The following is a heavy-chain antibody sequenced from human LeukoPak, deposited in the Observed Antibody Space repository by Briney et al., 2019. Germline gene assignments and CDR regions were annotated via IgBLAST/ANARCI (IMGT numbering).Heavy chain of an antibody. CDR3: ARGRSGFGY. CDR1: GGSFSGYY. Sequence: SETLSLTCAVYGGSFSGYYWSWIRQPPGKGLEWIGEINHSGSTNYNPSLKSRVAISVDTSKNQFSLKLSSVTAADTAVYYCARGRSGFGYWGQGTLVTVSS. V-gene: IGHV4-34*01. J-gene: IGHJ4*02. CDR2: INHSGST. D-gene: IGHD2-8*02.